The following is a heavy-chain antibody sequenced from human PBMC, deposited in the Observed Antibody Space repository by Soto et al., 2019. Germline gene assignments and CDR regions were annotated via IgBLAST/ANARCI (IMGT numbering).Heavy chain of an antibody. V-gene: IGHV3-30*18. Sequence: QVQLVESGGGVVQPGRSLRLSCAASGFTFSSYGMHWVRQAPGKGLEWVTFISYDGTNKYYADSVKGRFTISRDNSKNTVYLQMNSLRTEDTAVYYCAKGGGMDVWGQGTTVTVSS. CDR3: AKGGGMDV. J-gene: IGHJ6*02. CDR1: GFTFSSYG. CDR2: ISYDGTNK. D-gene: IGHD3-16*01.